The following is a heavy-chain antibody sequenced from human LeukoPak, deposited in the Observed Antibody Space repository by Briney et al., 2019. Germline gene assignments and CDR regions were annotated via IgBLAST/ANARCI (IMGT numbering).Heavy chain of an antibody. D-gene: IGHD2-2*01. CDR3: ARDRDKRYQLPRGWFYP. J-gene: IGHJ5*02. CDR2: IYYSGST. Sequence: SETLSLTCTVSGGSISSYYWRWIRQPPGKGLEWIGYIYYSGSTYYNPSLKSGVTISVDTSKNQFSLKLSSVTAADTAVYYCARDRDKRYQLPRGWFYPWGQGTLVSVS. V-gene: IGHV4-59*12. CDR1: GGSISSYY.